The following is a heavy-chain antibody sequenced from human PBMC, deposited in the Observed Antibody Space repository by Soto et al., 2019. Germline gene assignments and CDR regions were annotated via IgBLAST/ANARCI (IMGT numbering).Heavy chain of an antibody. D-gene: IGHD2-15*01. CDR1: GFTFDDHA. Sequence: EVQLVESGGGLAQPGRSLRLSCAASGFTFDDHAMHWVRQRPGKGLEWVSAINGDGDTTDYADSVKGRFTISRDNAENSLYLQLNSLRPEDTAFYYCARGYCSGHRCRRPDAFDFWGQGTMVTVSS. CDR2: INGDGDTT. CDR3: ARGYCSGHRCRRPDAFDF. J-gene: IGHJ3*01. V-gene: IGHV3-9*01.